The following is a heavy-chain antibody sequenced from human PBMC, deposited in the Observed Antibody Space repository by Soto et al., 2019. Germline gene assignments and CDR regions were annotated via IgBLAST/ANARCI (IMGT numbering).Heavy chain of an antibody. CDR3: AGVPFPDWNYPPGFDY. CDR2: IIPIFGTA. V-gene: IGHV1-69*12. CDR1: GGTFSSYA. D-gene: IGHD1-7*01. Sequence: QVQLVQSGAEVKKPGSSVKVSCKASGGTFSSYAISWVRQAPGQGLEWMGVIIPIFGTANYAQKFQGRVTITADESTSKVYKEVSSLRAEDTAGYYGAGVPFPDWNYPPGFDYWGQGTLVTVSS. J-gene: IGHJ4*02.